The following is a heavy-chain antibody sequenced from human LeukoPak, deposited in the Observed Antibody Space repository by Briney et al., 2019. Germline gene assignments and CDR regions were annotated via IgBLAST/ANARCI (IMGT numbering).Heavy chain of an antibody. Sequence: GGSLRLSCTTSGFTFGESTMSWFRQPSGKGLEWVGLIRNSGQGTTTQYAASVRGRFSISRDDSKSSAYLNMESMRTDDTAGYYCTISLRGVGGAAVEYCGEGTLVSVSS. V-gene: IGHV3-49*03. CDR2: IRNSGQGTTT. CDR3: TISLRGVGGAAVEY. J-gene: IGHJ4*02. D-gene: IGHD3-16*01. CDR1: GFTFGEST.